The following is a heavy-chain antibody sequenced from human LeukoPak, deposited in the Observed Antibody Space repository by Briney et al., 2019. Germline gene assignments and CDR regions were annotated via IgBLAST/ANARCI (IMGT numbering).Heavy chain of an antibody. Sequence: ASVKVSCKASGYTFTSYYMHRVRQAPGQGLEWMGIINPSGGSTSYAQKFQGRVTMTRDTSTSTVYMELSSLRSEDTAVYYCAREDYDILTGSRTLDYWGQGTLVTVSS. CDR2: INPSGGST. V-gene: IGHV1-46*01. J-gene: IGHJ4*02. CDR3: AREDYDILTGSRTLDY. D-gene: IGHD3-9*01. CDR1: GYTFTSYY.